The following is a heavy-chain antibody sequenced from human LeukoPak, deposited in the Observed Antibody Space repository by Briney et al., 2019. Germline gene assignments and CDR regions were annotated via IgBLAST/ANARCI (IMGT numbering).Heavy chain of an antibody. CDR2: VSGGGSDT. Sequence: GGSLRLSCAASGFTFTDFYMNWVRQAPGKGLEWVSAVSGGGSDTSYAASVKGRFTISRDNSKNTLSLQMNSLRVDDTAVYFCAKVGTYDSSGYYDDYYFDSWGQGTQVTVSS. CDR3: AKVGTYDSSGYYDDYYFDS. J-gene: IGHJ4*02. D-gene: IGHD3-22*01. CDR1: GFTFTDFY. V-gene: IGHV3-23*01.